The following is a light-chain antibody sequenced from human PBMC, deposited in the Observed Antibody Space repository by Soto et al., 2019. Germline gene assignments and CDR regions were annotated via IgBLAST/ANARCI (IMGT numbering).Light chain of an antibody. CDR2: EVT. CDR1: SNDIGADDF. J-gene: IGLJ1*01. Sequence: QSALTQPASVSGSPGQSITISCTGTSNDIGADDFVSWYQHHPDKTPTLIIFEVTYRPTGISHRFSASKSGNTASLTISGLEAEDEAIYYCSSYTSSSTLVFGTGTKVTVL. V-gene: IGLV2-14*01. CDR3: SSYTSSSTLV.